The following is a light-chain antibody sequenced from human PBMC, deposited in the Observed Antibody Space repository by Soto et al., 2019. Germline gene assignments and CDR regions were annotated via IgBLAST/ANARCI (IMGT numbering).Light chain of an antibody. Sequence: IVWTQSPGTLCWSPGERATLSCRSSQRVSSSYFAWYKQKPGQVPRRLIYGASSRATGIPDRFSGNGSGTDFTLPIGGLEPEEFAVYYCQQRLNPKTFGQGTKVDIK. CDR1: QRVSSSY. J-gene: IGKJ1*01. CDR3: QQRLNPKT. V-gene: IGKV3-20*01. CDR2: GAS.